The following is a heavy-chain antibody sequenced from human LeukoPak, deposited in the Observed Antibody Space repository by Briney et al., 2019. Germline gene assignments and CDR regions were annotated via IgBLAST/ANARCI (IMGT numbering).Heavy chain of an antibody. CDR2: IKQDGSQK. CDR3: ARILEDRTTREDAFDI. Sequence: GGSLRLSCAASGVTFDYCYMSWVRQAPGKGLEWAAGIKQDGSQKYYVDSVRGRFTISRDNAKNSLYLQMNSLRAEDTAVYYCARILEDRTTREDAFDIWGHGTTVSVS. D-gene: IGHD1-14*01. V-gene: IGHV3-7*01. CDR1: GVTFDYCY. J-gene: IGHJ3*02.